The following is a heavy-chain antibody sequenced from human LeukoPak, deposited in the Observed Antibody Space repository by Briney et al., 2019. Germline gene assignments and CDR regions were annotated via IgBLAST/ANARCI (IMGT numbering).Heavy chain of an antibody. CDR1: GYSITSGNY. V-gene: IGHV4-38-2*02. J-gene: IGHJ4*02. CDR3: ARQRYYYGSGSPYYFDT. Sequence: SETLSLTCTVSGYSITSGNYWGWIRQPPGEGLEWIGSIYQSGSTYYNSSLKSRVTILMDTSKNHFSLKLNSLTAADTAVYYCARQRYYYGSGSPYYFDTWGQGTLVTVSS. CDR2: IYQSGST. D-gene: IGHD3-10*01.